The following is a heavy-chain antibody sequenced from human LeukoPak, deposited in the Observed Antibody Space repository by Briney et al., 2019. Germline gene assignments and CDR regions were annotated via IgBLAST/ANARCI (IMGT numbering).Heavy chain of an antibody. D-gene: IGHD3-10*01. CDR1: GYTFTSYA. Sequence: ASVKVSCKASGYTFTSYAMHWVRQAPGQRLEWMGWINAGNGNTKYSQEFQGRVTMTRDMSTSTVYMELSSLRSEDTAVYYCARGFGERSAYYYYMDVWGKGTTVTVSS. J-gene: IGHJ6*03. V-gene: IGHV1-3*03. CDR3: ARGFGERSAYYYYMDV. CDR2: INAGNGNT.